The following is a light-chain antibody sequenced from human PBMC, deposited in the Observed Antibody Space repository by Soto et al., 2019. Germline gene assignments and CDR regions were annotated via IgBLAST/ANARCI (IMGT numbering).Light chain of an antibody. J-gene: IGKJ1*01. V-gene: IGKV1-6*01. CDR3: LQDYNYPRT. Sequence: IQMTQSPSSLSASVGDRVTITCRASQSISTYLGWYQQKPGKAPKLLIYAASSLQSGGPSRFSGSGSGTDFTLTISSLQPEDFATYYCLQDYNYPRTFGQGTKVDIK. CDR1: QSISTY. CDR2: AAS.